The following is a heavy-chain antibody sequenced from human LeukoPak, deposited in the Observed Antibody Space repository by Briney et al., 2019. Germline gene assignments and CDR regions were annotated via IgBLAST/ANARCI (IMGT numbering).Heavy chain of an antibody. V-gene: IGHV1-69*05. Sequence: GASVKVSCKASGGTFSSYAISWVRQAPGQGLEWMGGIIPIFGTANYAQKFQGRVTITTDESTSTAYMELSSLRSEDTAVYYCARGEVGAAGNFDYWGQGTLVTVSS. CDR1: GGTFSSYA. J-gene: IGHJ4*02. CDR3: ARGEVGAAGNFDY. CDR2: IIPIFGTA. D-gene: IGHD1-26*01.